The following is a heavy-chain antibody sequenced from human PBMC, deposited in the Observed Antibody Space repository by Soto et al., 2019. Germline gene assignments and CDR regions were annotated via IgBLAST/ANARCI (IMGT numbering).Heavy chain of an antibody. J-gene: IGHJ3*01. CDR1: GGTFSSYA. CDR2: IIPIFGTA. D-gene: IGHD3-22*01. CDR3: ARDRRFYDSGTYDIANDAFDV. Sequence: SAKVSCKGSGGTFSSYAISWVRQAPGQGLEWMGGIIPIFGTANYAQKFQGRVTSTADTSISTAYMEVSRLRSDDTAVYYCARDRRFYDSGTYDIANDAFDVWGQGTMVTVSS. V-gene: IGHV1-69*06.